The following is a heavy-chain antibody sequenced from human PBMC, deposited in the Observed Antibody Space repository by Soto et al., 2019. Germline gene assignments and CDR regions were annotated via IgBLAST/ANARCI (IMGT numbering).Heavy chain of an antibody. Sequence: QVQLQESGPGLVKPSQTLSLTCTVSGGSISSGGYYWSWIRQHPGKGLEWIGYIYYSGSTYYNPSLKRRVTISVDTSKNQFALKLSSVTAAETAVYYCARDSSPTTGGMDVWGQGTTVTVSS. CDR3: ARDSSPTTGGMDV. D-gene: IGHD6-13*01. CDR1: GGSISSGGYY. J-gene: IGHJ6*02. V-gene: IGHV4-31*03. CDR2: IYYSGST.